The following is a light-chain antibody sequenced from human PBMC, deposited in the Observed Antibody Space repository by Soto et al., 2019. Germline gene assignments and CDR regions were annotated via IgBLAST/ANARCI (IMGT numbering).Light chain of an antibody. CDR2: GAS. CDR3: QQYGSSPRA. J-gene: IGKJ4*01. V-gene: IGKV3-20*01. CDR1: QSVRSNY. Sequence: IVLTQSPGTLAXXPXXXXTXXXRASQSVRSNYLAWYQQKPGRAPRLLIYGASSRATGIPDRFSGSGSGTDFTLTISRLEPEDFAVYYCQQYGSSPRAFGGGTKVDIK.